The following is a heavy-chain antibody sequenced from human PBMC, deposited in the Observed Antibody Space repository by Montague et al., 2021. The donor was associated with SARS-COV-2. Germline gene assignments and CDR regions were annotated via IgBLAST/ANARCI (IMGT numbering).Heavy chain of an antibody. CDR1: AGSITNDD. V-gene: IGHV4-4*09. CDR2: IFKNGET. D-gene: IGHD3-22*01. CDR3: ARYYERSLDV. Sequence: SETLSLTCTVYAGSITNDDWSWIRQPPGKGLEWIVKIFKNGETDYNPSLKSRVIISVDTSKSQFSLKVTSVTAADTAVYYCARYYERSLDVWGQGTTVTVSS. J-gene: IGHJ6*02.